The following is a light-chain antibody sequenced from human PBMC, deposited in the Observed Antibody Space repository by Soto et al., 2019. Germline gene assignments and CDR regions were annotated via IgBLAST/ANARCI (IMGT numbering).Light chain of an antibody. V-gene: IGKV3-20*01. Sequence: EIVLTQSPGTLSLSPGESATLSCRASRSLDSGQLAWYQQKVGRAPRLLIHDAFIRATGIPDRFSGSGSGTDFTLTISSLQPEDVATYYCQEYHSPPFTFGPGTKVDIK. CDR3: QEYHSPPFT. CDR1: RSLDSGQ. CDR2: DAF. J-gene: IGKJ3*01.